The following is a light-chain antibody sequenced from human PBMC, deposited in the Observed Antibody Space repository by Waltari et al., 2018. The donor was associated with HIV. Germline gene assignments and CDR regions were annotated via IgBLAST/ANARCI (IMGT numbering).Light chain of an antibody. CDR1: NIGSKN. CDR3: QVWDSSTAI. J-gene: IGLJ2*01. V-gene: IGLV3-9*01. CDR2: RDN. Sequence: SYELTQPLSVSVALGQTARITCGGNNIGSKNVHRYQRKPGQAPVLVIYRDNNRPSGIPERFSGSNSGNTATLTISRAQAGDEGDYYCQVWDSSTAIFGGGTKLAVL.